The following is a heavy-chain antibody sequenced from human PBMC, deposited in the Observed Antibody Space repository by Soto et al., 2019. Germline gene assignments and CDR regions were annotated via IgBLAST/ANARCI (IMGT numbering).Heavy chain of an antibody. CDR3: ATFVGATTVTRGSPRDY. CDR2: INPSGSI. J-gene: IGHJ4*02. CDR1: GGSFSGYH. D-gene: IGHD4-4*01. V-gene: IGHV4-34*01. Sequence: VQLQQWGAGLLKPSETLSLTCAVYGGSFSGYHWSWFRQPPGKGLEWIGEINPSGSINYNPSLMSRVTISVDTSKNQFSLSLSSVTAADTAVYYCATFVGATTVTRGSPRDYWGQGTLVTVSS.